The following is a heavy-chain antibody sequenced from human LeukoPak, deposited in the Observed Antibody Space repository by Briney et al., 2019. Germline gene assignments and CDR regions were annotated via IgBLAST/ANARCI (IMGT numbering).Heavy chain of an antibody. CDR2: ISYDGSSK. J-gene: IGHJ4*02. Sequence: GGSLRLSCAASGFTFSSYAMHCVRQAPGKGLEWVAVISYDGSSKYYADSVKGRFTISRDNSKNTLYLQMNSLRAEDTAVYYCARDRGVYWGQGTLVTVSS. D-gene: IGHD3-10*01. CDR1: GFTFSSYA. CDR3: ARDRGVY. V-gene: IGHV3-30-3*01.